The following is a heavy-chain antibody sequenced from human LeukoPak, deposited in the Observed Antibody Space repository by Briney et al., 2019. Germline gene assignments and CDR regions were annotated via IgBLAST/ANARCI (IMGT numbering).Heavy chain of an antibody. J-gene: IGHJ4*02. CDR3: ARDQEAFDY. CDR2: IYPRDGST. CDR1: GYSFTSNY. Sequence: ASVTVSCKASGYSFTSNYIHWVRQAPGQGLEWMGMIYPRDGSTSYAQKFQGRVAVTRDTSTSTVHMELSGLRSEDTAVYYCARDQEAFDYWGQGTLVTVSS. V-gene: IGHV1-46*01.